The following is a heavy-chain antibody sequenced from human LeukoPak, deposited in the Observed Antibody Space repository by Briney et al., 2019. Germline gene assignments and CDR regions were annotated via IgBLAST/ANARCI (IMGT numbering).Heavy chain of an antibody. Sequence: PSETLSLTCAVYGGSFSYYYCNWIRQTPGKGLEWIGETNHSGDTKYNPSLKSRVTISVDTSKNQFSLKLSSVTAADTAVYYCARGKTYYYDSSLDHWGQGTLVTVSS. CDR3: ARGKTYYYDSSLDH. V-gene: IGHV4-34*01. CDR1: GGSFSYYY. J-gene: IGHJ4*02. D-gene: IGHD3-22*01. CDR2: TNHSGDT.